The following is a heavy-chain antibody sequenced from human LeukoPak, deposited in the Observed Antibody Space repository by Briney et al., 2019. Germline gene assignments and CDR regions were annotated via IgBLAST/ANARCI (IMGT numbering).Heavy chain of an antibody. CDR3: ARDQGLCSSTSCYSSDDY. D-gene: IGHD2-2*01. CDR2: INPSGGST. Sequence: ASVKVSCTASGYTFTSYYMHWVRQAPGQGLEWMGIINPSGGSTSYAQKFQGRVTMTRDTSTSTVYMELSSLRSEDTAVYYCARDQGLCSSTSCYSSDDYWGQGTLVTVSS. CDR1: GYTFTSYY. J-gene: IGHJ4*02. V-gene: IGHV1-46*01.